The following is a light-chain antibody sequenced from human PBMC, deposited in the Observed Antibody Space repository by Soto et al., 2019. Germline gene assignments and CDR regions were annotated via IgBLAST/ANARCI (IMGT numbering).Light chain of an antibody. CDR1: SSDVGSYNL. Sequence: QSVLTQPASVSGSPGQSITISCTGTSSDVGSYNLVSWYQQHPGKAPKLMIYEGSKRPSGVSNRFSGSKSGNTASLTISGLQAEDAADYYCCSYAGSSTSVVFGGGTKVNVL. J-gene: IGLJ2*01. CDR2: EGS. V-gene: IGLV2-23*01. CDR3: CSYAGSSTSVV.